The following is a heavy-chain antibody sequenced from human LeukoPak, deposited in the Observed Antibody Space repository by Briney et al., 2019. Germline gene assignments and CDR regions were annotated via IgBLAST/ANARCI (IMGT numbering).Heavy chain of an antibody. J-gene: IGHJ4*02. D-gene: IGHD2-2*01. CDR1: GYTFTGYY. V-gene: IGHV1-2*02. Sequence: ASVKVSCKASGYTFTGYYMHWVRQAPGQGLEWMGWISPNSGGTNYAQKFQGRVTMTRDTPISTAYMELSRLRSDDTAVYYCARGYCSSTSCSDYFDYWGQGTLVTVSS. CDR3: ARGYCSSTSCSDYFDY. CDR2: ISPNSGGT.